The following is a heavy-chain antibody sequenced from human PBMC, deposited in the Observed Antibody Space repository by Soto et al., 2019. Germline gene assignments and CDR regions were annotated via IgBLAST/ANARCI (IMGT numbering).Heavy chain of an antibody. D-gene: IGHD1-26*01. CDR1: GFAFISYG. CDR3: ARWVGATYYYYGMDV. Sequence: GGSLRLSCAASGFAFISYGMHWGGQAAGKGLEWVAVIWYDGSNKYYADSVKGRFTISRDNSKNTLYLQMNSLRAEDTAVYYCARWVGATYYYYGMDVWGQGTTVTVSS. V-gene: IGHV3-33*01. J-gene: IGHJ6*02. CDR2: IWYDGSNK.